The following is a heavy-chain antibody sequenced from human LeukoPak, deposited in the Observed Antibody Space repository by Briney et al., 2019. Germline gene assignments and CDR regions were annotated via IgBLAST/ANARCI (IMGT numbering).Heavy chain of an antibody. CDR1: GGSVSSSSYH. J-gene: IGHJ4*02. V-gene: IGHV4-39*01. CDR3: ARHLWATVVTSHFDF. D-gene: IGHD4-23*01. Sequence: PSETLSLTCTVSGGSVSSSSYHWGWIRQPPGKGLEWIGSIYYSGKTSYNPSLKSRVTISVDMSNNQFSLKLSSVTAADTAVYYCARHLWATVVTSHFDFWGRGTLVTVSS. CDR2: IYYSGKT.